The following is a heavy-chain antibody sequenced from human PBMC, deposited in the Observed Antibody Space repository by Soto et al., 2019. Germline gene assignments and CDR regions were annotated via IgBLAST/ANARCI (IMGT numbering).Heavy chain of an antibody. CDR1: GFSFGTYT. CDR3: AKDADSGYNWFDP. D-gene: IGHD1-26*01. CDR2: LSDSVGTT. J-gene: IGHJ5*02. V-gene: IGHV3-23*01. Sequence: GSLRLSCAVSGFSFGTYTVNWVRQAPGMGLEWVSGLSDSVGTTHYAYSVKGRFTISRDKSKNTLYLQMNTLRAEDTAIYYCAKDADSGYNWFDPWGQGTRVTVSS.